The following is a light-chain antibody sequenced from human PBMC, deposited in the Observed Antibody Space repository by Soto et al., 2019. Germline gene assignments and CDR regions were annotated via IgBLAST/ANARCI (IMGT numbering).Light chain of an antibody. CDR3: SSYAGNKHV. J-gene: IGLJ1*01. V-gene: IGLV2-8*01. CDR1: RSDVGGYEY. Sequence: QSALTQPLSASGSLGQSVTISCTGTRSDVGGYEYVSWYQQHPGKAPKLMIYEVTKRPSGVPDRFSGSKSGNTASLTVSGLQAEDEADYYCSSYAGNKHVFGTGTKVTVL. CDR2: EVT.